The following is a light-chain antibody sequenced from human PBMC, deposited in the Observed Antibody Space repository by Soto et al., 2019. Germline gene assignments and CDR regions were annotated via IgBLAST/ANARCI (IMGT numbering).Light chain of an antibody. V-gene: IGLV2-8*01. Sequence: VLTQPPSASGSPGQSVTISCTGTSSDVGGYNYVSWYQQHPGKAPELMIYEVNKRPSGVPDRFSGSKSGNTASLTVSGLQAEDEADYYCASYAGGNYVFGTGTKV. CDR2: EVN. CDR1: SSDVGGYNY. CDR3: ASYAGGNYV. J-gene: IGLJ1*01.